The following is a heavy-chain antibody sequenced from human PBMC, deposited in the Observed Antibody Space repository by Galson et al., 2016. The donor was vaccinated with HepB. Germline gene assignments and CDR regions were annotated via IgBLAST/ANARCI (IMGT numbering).Heavy chain of an antibody. V-gene: IGHV4-31*03. D-gene: IGHD3-3*01. Sequence: TLSLTCSVSGGSISNGGYSWSWIRQRPGRGLEWIGYIYDTENTYYTPSLKGRVSFSVDTSKNQFSLKLTSVTAADTAMYYCARPTSGDAFDFWGQGALVTVSS. CDR3: ARPTSGDAFDF. CDR1: GGSISNGGYS. CDR2: IYDTENT. J-gene: IGHJ4*02.